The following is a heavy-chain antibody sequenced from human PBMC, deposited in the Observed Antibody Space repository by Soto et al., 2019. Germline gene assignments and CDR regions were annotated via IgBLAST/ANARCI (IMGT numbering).Heavy chain of an antibody. Sequence: GGSLRLSCAASGFTFSSYGMHWVRQAPGKGLEWVSSISSSSTYIYYADSMKGRFTVSRDNAKNSVYLQMNSLRAEDTAVYYCARGRLDAFDIWGQGTMVTVSS. CDR3: ARGRLDAFDI. J-gene: IGHJ3*02. D-gene: IGHD4-17*01. V-gene: IGHV3-21*01. CDR1: GFTFSSYG. CDR2: ISSSSTYI.